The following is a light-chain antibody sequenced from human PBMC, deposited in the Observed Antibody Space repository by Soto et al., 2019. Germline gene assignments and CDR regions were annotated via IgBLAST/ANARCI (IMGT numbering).Light chain of an antibody. V-gene: IGKV3-20*01. CDR1: QSVSSSY. Sequence: EIVLTQSPGTLSLPPGERATLSCRASQSVSSSYLAWYQRKPGQAPRLLIYGASSRATGIPDRFSGSGSGTDFTLTISRLEPEDFAVYYCQQYGSSPYAFGQGTK. CDR2: GAS. CDR3: QQYGSSPYA. J-gene: IGKJ2*01.